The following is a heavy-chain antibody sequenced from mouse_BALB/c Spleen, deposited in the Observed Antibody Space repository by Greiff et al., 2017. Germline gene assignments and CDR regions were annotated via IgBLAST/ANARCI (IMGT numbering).Heavy chain of an antibody. CDR3: TREEDRYERTWFAY. V-gene: IGHV1S22*01. D-gene: IGHD2-14*01. Sequence: LQQPGSELVRPGASVKLSCKASGYTFTSYWMHWVKQRPGQGLEWIGNIYPGSGSTNYDEKFKSKATLTVDTSSSTAYMQLSSLTSEDSAVYYCTREEDRYERTWFAYWGQGTLVTVSA. CDR1: GYTFTSYW. CDR2: IYPGSGST. J-gene: IGHJ3*01.